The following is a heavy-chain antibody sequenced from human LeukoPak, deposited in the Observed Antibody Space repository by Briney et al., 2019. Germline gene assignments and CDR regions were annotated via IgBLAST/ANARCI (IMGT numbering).Heavy chain of an antibody. V-gene: IGHV1-69*05. J-gene: IGHJ3*02. Sequence: SVKVSRKASGGTFSSYAISWVRQAPGQGLEWMGGIIPIFGTANYAQKFQGRVTITTDESTSTAYMELSSLRSEDTAVYYCARDLGANHAFDIWGQGTMVTVSS. CDR1: GGTFSSYA. CDR3: ARDLGANHAFDI. D-gene: IGHD1-26*01. CDR2: IIPIFGTA.